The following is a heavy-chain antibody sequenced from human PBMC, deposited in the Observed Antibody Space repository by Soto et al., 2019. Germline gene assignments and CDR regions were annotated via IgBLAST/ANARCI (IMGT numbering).Heavy chain of an antibody. D-gene: IGHD2-15*01. V-gene: IGHV1-24*01. J-gene: IGHJ5*02. CDR3: ATMGRGYCSGGSCYGLNWFDP. CDR2: FDPEDGET. Sequence: ASVKVSCKVSGYTLTELSMHWVRQAPGKGLEWMGGFDPEDGETIYAQKFQGRVTMTEDTSTDTAYMELSSLRSEDTAVYYCATMGRGYCSGGSCYGLNWFDPWGQGTLVTVSS. CDR1: GYTLTELS.